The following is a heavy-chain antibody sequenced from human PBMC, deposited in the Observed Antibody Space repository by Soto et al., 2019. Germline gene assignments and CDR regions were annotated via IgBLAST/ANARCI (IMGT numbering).Heavy chain of an antibody. V-gene: IGHV3-23*01. CDR3: AKEKKPRYYYYYYYMDV. J-gene: IGHJ6*03. CDR1: GFTFSSYA. CDR2: ISGSGGST. Sequence: EVQLLESGGGLVQPGGSLRLSCAASGFTFSSYAMSWVRQAPGKGLEWVSAISGSGGSTYYADSVKGRFTISRDNSKNTLYLQMNSLRAEDTAVYYCAKEKKPRYYYYYYYMDVWGKGTTVTVSS.